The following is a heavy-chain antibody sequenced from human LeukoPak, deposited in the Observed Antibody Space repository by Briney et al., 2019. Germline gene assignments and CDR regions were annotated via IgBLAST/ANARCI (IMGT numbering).Heavy chain of an antibody. CDR3: ARQRRYSSSWYVGNWFDP. Sequence: SETLSLTCTASGGSISSYYWSWIRQPPGKGLEWIGYIYTSGSTNYNPSLKSRVTISVDTSKNQFSLKLSSVTAADTAVYYCARQRRYSSSWYVGNWFDPWGQGSLVTDSS. V-gene: IGHV4-4*09. J-gene: IGHJ5*02. CDR2: IYTSGST. D-gene: IGHD6-13*01. CDR1: GGSISSYY.